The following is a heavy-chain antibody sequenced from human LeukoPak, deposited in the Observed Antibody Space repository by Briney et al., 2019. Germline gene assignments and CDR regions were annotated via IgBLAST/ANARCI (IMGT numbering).Heavy chain of an antibody. D-gene: IGHD5-18*01. Sequence: GGSLRLSCAASGFTFSGYSMNWVRQAPGKGLEWVSYISSRSSTIYYADSVKGRFTISRDNAKNSLYLQMNSLRVEDTAVYYCASDPTLVRGYSYGLLGQFDYWGQGTLVTVSS. J-gene: IGHJ4*02. CDR1: GFTFSGYS. V-gene: IGHV3-48*04. CDR3: ASDPTLVRGYSYGLLGQFDY. CDR2: ISSRSSTI.